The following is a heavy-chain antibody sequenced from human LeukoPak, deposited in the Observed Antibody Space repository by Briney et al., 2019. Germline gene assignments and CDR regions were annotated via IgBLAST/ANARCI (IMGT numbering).Heavy chain of an antibody. CDR1: GGSISSYY. CDR2: IYYSGST. CDR3: ARHPGVRGYFDY. D-gene: IGHD3-10*01. Sequence: SETLSLTCTVSGGSISSYYWSWIRQPPGKGLEWIGYIYYSGSTNYNPSLKSRVTISVDTSKNQFSLKLSSVTAADTAVYYCARHPGVRGYFDYWGQGTLVTVSS. J-gene: IGHJ4*02. V-gene: IGHV4-59*08.